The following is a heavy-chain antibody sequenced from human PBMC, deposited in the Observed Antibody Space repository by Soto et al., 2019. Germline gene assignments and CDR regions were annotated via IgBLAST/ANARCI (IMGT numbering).Heavy chain of an antibody. Sequence: PGGSLRLSCAASGFTFSSYAMSWVRQAPGKGLEWVSAISGRGGSTYYADSLKGRFTISRDNAKNSLSLQMNNLRAEDTAVYYCAREISVQAWLHHFDHWGLGTLVTVSS. V-gene: IGHV3-23*01. CDR2: ISGRGGST. CDR3: AREISVQAWLHHFDH. D-gene: IGHD5-18*01. CDR1: GFTFSSYA. J-gene: IGHJ4*02.